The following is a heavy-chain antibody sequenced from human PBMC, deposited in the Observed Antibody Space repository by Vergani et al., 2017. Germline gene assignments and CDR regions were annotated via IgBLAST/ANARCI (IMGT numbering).Heavy chain of an antibody. CDR3: ARTSSISRRYFNGLWDY. CDR2: ITPGGST. V-gene: IGHV1-46*03. D-gene: IGHD3-9*01. J-gene: IGHJ4*02. CDR1: GYTFSNHH. Sequence: QVQLVQSGAEVKKSGASVKVSCKASGYTFSNHHLHWVRQAPGQGLEGMGIITPGGSTDYGPKFQGRATMTRDTSTRTVYMDLTGLRSDDTAMYYCARTSSISRRYFNGLWDYWGKETLVVVSS.